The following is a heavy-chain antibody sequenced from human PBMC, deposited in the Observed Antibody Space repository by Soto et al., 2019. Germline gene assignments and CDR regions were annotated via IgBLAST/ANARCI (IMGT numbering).Heavy chain of an antibody. D-gene: IGHD3-10*01. Sequence: EVQLVESGGGLIQPGGSLRLSCAVSGFTVSNNYMSWVRQAPGKGLEGVSVIYSGGYTAYGDSVKGRFTISRDNSKNTHILQKTPRGPAHPAVCSWAAPPGGGGYWGQGTLVTVSS. CDR1: GFTVSNNY. CDR3: AAPPGGGGY. CDR2: IYSGGYT. J-gene: IGHJ4*02. V-gene: IGHV3-53*01.